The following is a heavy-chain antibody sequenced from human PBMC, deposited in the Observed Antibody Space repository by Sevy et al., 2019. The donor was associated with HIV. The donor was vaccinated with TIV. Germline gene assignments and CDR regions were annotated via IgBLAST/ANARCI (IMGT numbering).Heavy chain of an antibody. CDR2: IGSGGDA. D-gene: IGHD5-12*01. CDR3: ARSGGYSDYGMDV. V-gene: IGHV3-13*01. CDR1: GFTFSSYD. Sequence: GGSLRLSCGASGFTFSSYDMHWVRQAAGTGLEWVSGIGSGGDAYYPGSVKGRFTISRENAKNSLYLQMNSLRAGDTAVYYCARSGGYSDYGMDVWGQGTTVTVSS. J-gene: IGHJ6*02.